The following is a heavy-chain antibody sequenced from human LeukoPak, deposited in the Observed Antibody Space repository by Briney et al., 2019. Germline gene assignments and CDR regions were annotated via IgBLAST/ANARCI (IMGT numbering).Heavy chain of an antibody. CDR1: GFTFSSYG. D-gene: IGHD3-22*01. Sequence: GGSLRLSCAASGFTFSSYGMHWVRQAPGKGLEWVAVISYDGSNKYYADSVKGRFTISRDNSKNTLYLQMGSLRAEDMAVYYCARRGYSSGYFWFDPWGQGTLVTVSS. V-gene: IGHV3-30*03. J-gene: IGHJ5*02. CDR2: ISYDGSNK. CDR3: ARRGYSSGYFWFDP.